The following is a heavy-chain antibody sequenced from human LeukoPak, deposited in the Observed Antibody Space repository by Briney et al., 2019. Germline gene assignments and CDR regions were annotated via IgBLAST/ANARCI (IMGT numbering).Heavy chain of an antibody. CDR3: AKGSPSGIAVAPFAFDI. Sequence: GGSLRLSCAASGFTFSSYAMSWVRQAPGKGLEWVSAISGSGGSTYYADSVKGRFTISRDNSKNTLCLQMNSLRAEDTAVYYCAKGSPSGIAVAPFAFDIWGQGTMVTVSS. CDR1: GFTFSSYA. CDR2: ISGSGGST. J-gene: IGHJ3*02. D-gene: IGHD6-19*01. V-gene: IGHV3-23*01.